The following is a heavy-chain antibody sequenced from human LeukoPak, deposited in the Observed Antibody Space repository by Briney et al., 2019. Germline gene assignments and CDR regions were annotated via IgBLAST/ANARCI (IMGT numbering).Heavy chain of an antibody. CDR1: GFTFSTYG. Sequence: GGSLRLSCAASGFTFSTYGMNWVRQAPGKGLEWVSYISSVITTVYYADSVKGRFTISRDNSNSTLYLQMNSLRAEDTAIYYCAKLNVYGGNSPVDYWGQGTLVTVSS. V-gene: IGHV3-48*01. D-gene: IGHD4-23*01. CDR3: AKLNVYGGNSPVDY. J-gene: IGHJ4*02. CDR2: ISSVITTV.